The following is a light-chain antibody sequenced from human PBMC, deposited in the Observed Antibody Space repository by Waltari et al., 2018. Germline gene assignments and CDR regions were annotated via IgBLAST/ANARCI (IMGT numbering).Light chain of an antibody. Sequence: ETVVTQSPATLSVSPGERATLSCRTSQSIGFSLAWYQQKPGQAPRLLIYHASIRATGIPGRFSGSGSETKFTLTISSLQSEDFAVYYCQQYNNWPPGTFGQGTKVEI. CDR3: QQYNNWPPGT. V-gene: IGKV3-15*01. J-gene: IGKJ1*01. CDR2: HAS. CDR1: QSIGFS.